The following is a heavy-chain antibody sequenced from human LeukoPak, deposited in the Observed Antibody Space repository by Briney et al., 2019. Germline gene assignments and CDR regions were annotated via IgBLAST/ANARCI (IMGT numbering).Heavy chain of an antibody. CDR3: ARDPDVVGATPFDY. Sequence: GWSLRLSCAASGFTFSDYYMSWIRQAPGKGLEWVSYISSSGSTIYYADSVKGRFTISRDNAKNSLYLQMNSLRAEDTAVYYCARDPDVVGATPFDYWGQGTLVTVSS. CDR1: GFTFSDYY. V-gene: IGHV3-11*04. D-gene: IGHD1-26*01. CDR2: ISSSGSTI. J-gene: IGHJ4*02.